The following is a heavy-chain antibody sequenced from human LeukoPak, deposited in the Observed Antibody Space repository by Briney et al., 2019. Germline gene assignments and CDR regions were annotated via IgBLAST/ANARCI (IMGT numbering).Heavy chain of an antibody. D-gene: IGHD6-19*01. CDR3: ARLKYSSGWYYFDY. J-gene: IGHJ4*02. Sequence: SETLSLTCAVYGGSFSGYYWSWIRQPPGKGLEWIGEINHSGSTNYNPSLKSRVTISVDTSKNQFSLKLSSVTAADTAVYYCARLKYSSGWYYFDYWGQGTLVTVSS. V-gene: IGHV4-34*01. CDR1: GGSFSGYY. CDR2: INHSGST.